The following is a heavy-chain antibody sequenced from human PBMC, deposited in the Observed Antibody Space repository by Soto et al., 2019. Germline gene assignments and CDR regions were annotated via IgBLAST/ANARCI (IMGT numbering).Heavy chain of an antibody. CDR2: TTSDGARI. J-gene: IGHJ4*02. V-gene: IGHV3-30*03. CDR1: GFAFSTYG. CDR3: ARKNPGREWELPDY. D-gene: IGHD1-26*01. Sequence: SLRLSCAASGFAFSTYGMHWVRQAPGKGLEWVAVTTSDGARINYADSVKGRFTISRDNSRATLYLQMNSLRIDDTAVYYCARKNPGREWELPDYWGQGVLVTVSS.